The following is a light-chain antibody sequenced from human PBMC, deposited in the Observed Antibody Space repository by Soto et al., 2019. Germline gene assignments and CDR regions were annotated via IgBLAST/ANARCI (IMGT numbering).Light chain of an antibody. J-gene: IGKJ3*01. CDR2: AAS. V-gene: IGKV1-9*01. Sequence: DIQLTQSASFLSASVGDRVTITCRASQDVSRYLAWYQQKPGKAPNLLIYAASTLRSGVPSRFSGSGSETEFTLTISSLQPGDFATYYCQQLNSYVFAFGPGTKVDIK. CDR1: QDVSRY. CDR3: QQLNSYVFA.